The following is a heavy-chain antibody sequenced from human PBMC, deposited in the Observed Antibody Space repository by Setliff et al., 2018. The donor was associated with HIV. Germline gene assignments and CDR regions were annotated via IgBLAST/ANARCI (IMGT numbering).Heavy chain of an antibody. Sequence: EASVKVSCKASGYTFTSYGISWVRQAPGQGLEWMGWISAYNGNTNYAQKLQGRVTMTTDTSTSTAYMELRSLRSDDTAVYYCARDQRIAVAGTPPAWFGYWGQGTLVTVSS. CDR2: ISAYNGNT. D-gene: IGHD6-19*01. CDR1: GYTFTSYG. CDR3: ARDQRIAVAGTPPAWFGY. J-gene: IGHJ4*02. V-gene: IGHV1-18*01.